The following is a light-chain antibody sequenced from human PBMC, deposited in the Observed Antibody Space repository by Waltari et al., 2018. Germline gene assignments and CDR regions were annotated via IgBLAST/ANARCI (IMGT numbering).Light chain of an antibody. CDR2: WAS. V-gene: IGKV4-1*01. Sequence: DIVMTQSPDSLAVSLGERATNNCKSSQSVLSRSNNRNYLAWYQQRPGQPPKKLIYWASTLESGVPDRISGSGSGTDFTLTISSLQADDVAVYYCQQYYSTPWTFGQGTKVEIK. J-gene: IGKJ1*01. CDR3: QQYYSTPWT. CDR1: QSVLSRSNNRNY.